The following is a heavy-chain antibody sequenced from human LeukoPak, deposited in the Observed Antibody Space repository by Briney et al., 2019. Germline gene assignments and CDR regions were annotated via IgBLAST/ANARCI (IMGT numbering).Heavy chain of an antibody. D-gene: IGHD3-22*01. V-gene: IGHV1-69*06. CDR3: ARDGATYYYDSSGYRGDAFDI. J-gene: IGHJ3*02. CDR2: IIPIFGTA. CDR1: GGTFSSYA. Sequence: ASVKVSCKASGGTFSSYAISWVRQAPGQGLEWMGGIIPIFGTANYAQKFQGRVTITADKSTSTAYMELSSLRSEDTAVYYCARDGATYYYDSSGYRGDAFDIWGQGAMVTVSS.